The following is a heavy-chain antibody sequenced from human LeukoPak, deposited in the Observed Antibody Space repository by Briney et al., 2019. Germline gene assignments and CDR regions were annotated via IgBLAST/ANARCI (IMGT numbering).Heavy chain of an antibody. CDR3: ARHLVVDSNLAMDF. D-gene: IGHD2-15*01. CDR1: GYSFTNYW. J-gene: IGHJ4*02. Sequence: GESLRISCKGSGYSFTNYWIGWVRQMPGKGLEWMGNIYPGDSDPRYSPSFQGQVSISVDKSISTAYLQWSSLKASDTSMYFCARHLVVDSNLAMDFWGQGTLVTVSS. V-gene: IGHV5-51*01. CDR2: IYPGDSDP.